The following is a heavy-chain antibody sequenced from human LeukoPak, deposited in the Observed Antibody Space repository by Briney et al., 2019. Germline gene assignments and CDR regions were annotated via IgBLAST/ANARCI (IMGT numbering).Heavy chain of an antibody. CDR2: IYYSGST. V-gene: IGHV4-59*01. CDR3: ARLPYIAVAEGFDY. D-gene: IGHD6-19*01. CDR1: GGSISSYY. Sequence: SETLSLTCTVYGGSISSYYWSWIRQPPGKGLEWIGYIYYSGSTNYNPSLKSRVTISVDTSKNQFSLKLSSVTAADTAVYYCARLPYIAVAEGFDYWGQGTLVTVSS. J-gene: IGHJ4*02.